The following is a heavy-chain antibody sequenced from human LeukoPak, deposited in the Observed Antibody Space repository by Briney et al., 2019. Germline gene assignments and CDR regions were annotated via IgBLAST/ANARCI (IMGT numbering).Heavy chain of an antibody. CDR1: GYTFTSYG. V-gene: IGHV1-18*01. CDR2: ISAHNGNT. CDR3: AGGRTDIVVVPATLRNYYFDY. D-gene: IGHD2-2*01. Sequence: GASVKVSCKASGYTFTSYGISWVRQAPGQGLEWMGWISAHNGNTNYAQKLQGRVTMTTDTSTSTAYMELRSLRSDDTAVYYCAGGRTDIVVVPATLRNYYFDYWGQGTLVTVSS. J-gene: IGHJ4*02.